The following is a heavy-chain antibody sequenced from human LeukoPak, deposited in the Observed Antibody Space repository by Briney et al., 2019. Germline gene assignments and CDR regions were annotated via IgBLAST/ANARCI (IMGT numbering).Heavy chain of an antibody. V-gene: IGHV4-59*01. CDR1: GGSISSYY. J-gene: IGHJ5*02. D-gene: IGHD3-22*01. CDR3: ARVPHYYDSSGYYYNWFDP. CDR2: IYYSGST. Sequence: SETLSLTCTVSGGSISSYYWSWIRQPPGKGLEWIGYIYYSGSTNYNPSLKSRVTISVDTSKNQFSLKLSSVTAADTAVYYYARVPHYYDSSGYYYNWFDPWGQGTLVTVSS.